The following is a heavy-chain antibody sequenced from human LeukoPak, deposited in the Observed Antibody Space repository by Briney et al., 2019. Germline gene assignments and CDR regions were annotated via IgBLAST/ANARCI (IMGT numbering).Heavy chain of an antibody. CDR1: GFTFSNAW. Sequence: GGSLRLSCAASGFTFSNAWMTWVRQAPGKGLEWVAVISYDGSNKYYADSVKGRFTISRDNSKNTLYLQMNSLRAEDTAVYYCAKDPLYYDILTGPDYWGQGTLVTVSS. V-gene: IGHV3-30*18. D-gene: IGHD3-9*01. J-gene: IGHJ4*02. CDR3: AKDPLYYDILTGPDY. CDR2: ISYDGSNK.